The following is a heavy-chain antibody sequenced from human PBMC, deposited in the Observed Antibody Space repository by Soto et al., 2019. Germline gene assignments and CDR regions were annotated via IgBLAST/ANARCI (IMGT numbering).Heavy chain of an antibody. V-gene: IGHV3-74*01. D-gene: IGHD2-21*01. CDR1: GFALSRYW. J-gene: IGHJ6*02. CDR3: ARSLWSPYFYYGLEV. CDR2: INSGGNIT. Sequence: PGGSLTLSCTASGFALSRYWMYWVRQVPWKGPVWFSHINSGGNITPYADSVRGRFTISRDNPKNTLYVDMHSLATGDTPVYFCARSLWSPYFYYGLEVWGHGTTVTVYS.